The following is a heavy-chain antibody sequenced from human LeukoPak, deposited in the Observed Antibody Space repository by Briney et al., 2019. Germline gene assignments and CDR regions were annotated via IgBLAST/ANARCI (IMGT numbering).Heavy chain of an antibody. CDR1: GFTFSSYS. Sequence: GGSLRLSCAASGFTFSSYSMNWVRQAPGKGLEWVSSISSSSSYIYSADSVKGRFTISRDNAKNSLYLQMNSLRAEDTAVYYCARERDDYDDPGPLDYWGQGTLVTVSS. J-gene: IGHJ4*02. CDR2: ISSSSSYI. CDR3: ARERDDYDDPGPLDY. V-gene: IGHV3-21*01. D-gene: IGHD4-17*01.